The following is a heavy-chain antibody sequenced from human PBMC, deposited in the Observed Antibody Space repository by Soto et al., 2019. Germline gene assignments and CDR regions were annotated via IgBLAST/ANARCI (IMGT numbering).Heavy chain of an antibody. D-gene: IGHD3-10*01. CDR3: AHKGSGSRAIDY. CDR1: GFSLSTSGVG. V-gene: IGHV2-5*02. CDR2: IYWDDCK. Sequence: QITLKESGPTLVKPTQTLTLTCTFSGFSLSTSGVGVGWIRQPPGKALEWLAVIYWDDCKTYSPSLKSRLTITKDTSRDQVVLTMTNMDPVDTATYYCAHKGSGSRAIDYWGQGALVTVSS. J-gene: IGHJ4*02.